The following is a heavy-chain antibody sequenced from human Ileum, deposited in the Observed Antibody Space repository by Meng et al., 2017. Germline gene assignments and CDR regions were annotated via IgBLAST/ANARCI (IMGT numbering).Heavy chain of an antibody. CDR2: IYHSGLV. D-gene: IGHD4-23*01. V-gene: IGHV4-4*02. Sequence: QVQLQESGPGLVKPSGTLSLTCAVSGDSISTTNRWNWVRQPPGEGLEWIGEIYHSGLVNYNLSLKSRVTLSIDKSKNQFSLKLISVTAADTGVYYCAANSGKKMHSWGQGTLVTVSS. CDR3: AANSGKKMHS. J-gene: IGHJ4*02. CDR1: GDSISTTNR.